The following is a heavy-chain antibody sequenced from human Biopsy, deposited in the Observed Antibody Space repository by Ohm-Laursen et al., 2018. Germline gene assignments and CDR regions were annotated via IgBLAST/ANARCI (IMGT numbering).Heavy chain of an antibody. D-gene: IGHD6-19*01. V-gene: IGHV4-59*12. CDR3: ARGRLRAVARFDY. CDR1: GDSINSSY. J-gene: IGHJ4*02. Sequence: SDTLSLTCTVSGDSINSSYWSWIRQAPGKGLEWIGFISNSGNTNYNPSLKSRVTISVDTSKNQFSLKLSSVTAADTAVYYCARGRLRAVARFDYWDQGTLVTVSS. CDR2: ISNSGNT.